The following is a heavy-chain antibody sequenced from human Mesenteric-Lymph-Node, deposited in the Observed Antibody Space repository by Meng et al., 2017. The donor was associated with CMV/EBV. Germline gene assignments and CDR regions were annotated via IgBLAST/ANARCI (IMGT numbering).Heavy chain of an antibody. CDR3: ARGRYCTDTSCYFDY. V-gene: IGHV4-59*01. CDR2: SFYIGRT. D-gene: IGHD2-8*02. Sequence: GSLRLSCTVSSGSINGFYWSWFRQPPGKGLEWIGFSFYIGRTNYNLSLRSRVTISVDTSKNRFSLKLTSVTAADTAVYYCARGRYCTDTSCYFDYWGRGALVTVSS. CDR1: SGSINGFY. J-gene: IGHJ4*02.